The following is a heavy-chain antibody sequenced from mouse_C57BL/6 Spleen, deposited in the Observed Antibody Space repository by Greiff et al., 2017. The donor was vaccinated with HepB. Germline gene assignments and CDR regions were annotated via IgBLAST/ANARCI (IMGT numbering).Heavy chain of an antibody. Sequence: VQLQQSGPELVKPGASVKIPCKASGYTFTDYNMDWVKQSHGKSLEWIGDINPNNGGTNYKQKFKGKATLTVDKSSSTAYMELRSLTSEDTAVYYCARVGNYTWYFDVWGTGTTVTVSS. J-gene: IGHJ1*03. CDR1: GYTFTDYN. D-gene: IGHD2-1*01. CDR3: ARVGNYTWYFDV. V-gene: IGHV1-18*01. CDR2: INPNNGGT.